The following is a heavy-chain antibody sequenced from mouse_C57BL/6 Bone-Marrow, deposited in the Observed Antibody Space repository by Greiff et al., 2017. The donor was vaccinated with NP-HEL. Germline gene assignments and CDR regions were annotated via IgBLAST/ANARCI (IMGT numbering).Heavy chain of an antibody. Sequence: EVQLQQSGPGLVKPSQSLSLTCSVTGYSITSGYYWNWIRQFPGNKLEWMGYISYDGSNNYNPSLKNRISITRDTSKNQFFLKLNSVTTEDTATYYCASPYDGYHARFAYWGQGTLVTVSA. J-gene: IGHJ3*01. CDR2: ISYDGSN. V-gene: IGHV3-6*01. CDR1: GYSITSGYY. CDR3: ASPYDGYHARFAY. D-gene: IGHD2-3*01.